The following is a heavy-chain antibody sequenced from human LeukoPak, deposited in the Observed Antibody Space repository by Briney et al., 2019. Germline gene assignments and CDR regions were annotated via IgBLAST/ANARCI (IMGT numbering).Heavy chain of an antibody. CDR2: IYTSGST. V-gene: IGHV4-4*07. CDR1: GGSISSYY. Sequence: SETLSLTCTVSGGSISSYYWSWIRQPAGKGLEWIGRIYTSGSTNYNPSLKSRVTMSVDTSKNQLSLKLSSVTAAYTTVYYCAGDGNRSERYHIDVGDKGTT. D-gene: IGHD1-14*01. J-gene: IGHJ6*03. CDR3: AGDGNRSERYHIDV.